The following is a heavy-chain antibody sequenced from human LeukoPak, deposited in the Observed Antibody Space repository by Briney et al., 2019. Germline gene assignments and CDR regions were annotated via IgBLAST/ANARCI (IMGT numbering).Heavy chain of an antibody. Sequence: SETLSLTCTVSGGSISSYYWGWIRQPAGKVREWIGRIYTTGSTDYNPSLRARVTISVDTSKNPSSLTLGSVTAADTAVYFCARGYYDSSGYSHDAFDIWGQGTMVTVSS. CDR3: ARGYYDSSGYSHDAFDI. CDR1: GGSISSYY. J-gene: IGHJ3*02. CDR2: IYTTGST. D-gene: IGHD3-22*01. V-gene: IGHV4-4*07.